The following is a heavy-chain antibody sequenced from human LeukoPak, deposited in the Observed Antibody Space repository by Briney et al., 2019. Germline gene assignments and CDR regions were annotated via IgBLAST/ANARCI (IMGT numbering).Heavy chain of an antibody. CDR1: GGSISSGSYY. V-gene: IGHV4-61*02. Sequence: PSETLSLTCNVSGGSISSGSYYWSWLRQPAGRGLEWIGRIYTSGSTNYNPSLKSRVTISVDTSKNQFSLKLSSVTAADTAVYYCARDPVFWGDWYFDLWGRGTLVTVSS. CDR3: ARDPVFWGDWYFDL. CDR2: IYTSGST. J-gene: IGHJ2*01. D-gene: IGHD3-16*01.